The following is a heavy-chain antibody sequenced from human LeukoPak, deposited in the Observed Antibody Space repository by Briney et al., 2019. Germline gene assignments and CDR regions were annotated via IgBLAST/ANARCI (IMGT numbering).Heavy chain of an antibody. J-gene: IGHJ1*01. D-gene: IGHD6-13*01. CDR2: ISYDGSNK. CDR3: ARDSSSWFPTAEYFQH. V-gene: IGHV3-30*03. CDR1: GFTFSSYG. Sequence: PGGSLRLSCAASGFTFSSYGMHWVRQAPGKGLEWVAVISYDGSNKYYADSVKGRFTISRDNSKNTLYLQMNSLRAEDTAVYYCARDSSSWFPTAEYFQHWGQGTLVTVSS.